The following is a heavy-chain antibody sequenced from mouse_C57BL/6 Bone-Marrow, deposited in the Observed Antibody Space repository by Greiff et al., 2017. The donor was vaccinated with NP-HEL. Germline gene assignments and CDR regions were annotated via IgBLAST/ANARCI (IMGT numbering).Heavy chain of an antibody. CDR3: ATGTRFAY. Sequence: EVQLQESGGGLVKPGGSLKLSCAASGFTFSSYAMSWVRQTPEKRLEWVATISDGGSYTYYPDNVKGRFTISRDNAKNNLYLQMSHLKSEDTAMYYCATGTRFAYWGQGTLVTVSA. D-gene: IGHD4-1*01. J-gene: IGHJ3*01. V-gene: IGHV5-4*01. CDR1: GFTFSSYA. CDR2: ISDGGSYT.